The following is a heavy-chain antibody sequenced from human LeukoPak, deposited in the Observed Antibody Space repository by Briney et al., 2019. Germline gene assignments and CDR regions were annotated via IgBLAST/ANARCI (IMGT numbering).Heavy chain of an antibody. D-gene: IGHD3-10*01. CDR2: IIPIFGTA. CDR1: GGTFSSYA. J-gene: IGHJ4*02. CDR3: ARDSHGGSGSYYYFDY. Sequence: SVKVSCKASGGTFSSYAISWVRQAPGQGLEWMGRIIPIFGTANYAQKFQGRVTITTDESTSTAYMELSSLRSEDMAVYYCARDSHGGSGSYYYFDYWGQGTLVTVSS. V-gene: IGHV1-69*05.